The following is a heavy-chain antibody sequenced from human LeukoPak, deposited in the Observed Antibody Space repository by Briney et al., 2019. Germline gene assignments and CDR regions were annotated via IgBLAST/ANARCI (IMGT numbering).Heavy chain of an antibody. CDR1: GYSFTHYW. D-gene: IGHD2-2*01. Sequence: GESLKISCKGSGYSFTHYWIGWVRQMPGKGLEWMGIIYPGDSDTRYSPSFQGQVTVSADKSISTAYLQWSSLKASDTAMYYCARGPYCSTASCLSPYYYYYMDVWGKGTTVTASS. CDR3: ARGPYCSTASCLSPYYYYYMDV. J-gene: IGHJ6*03. V-gene: IGHV5-51*01. CDR2: IYPGDSDT.